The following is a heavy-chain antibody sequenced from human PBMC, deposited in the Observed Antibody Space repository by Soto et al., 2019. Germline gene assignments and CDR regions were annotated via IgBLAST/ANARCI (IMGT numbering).Heavy chain of an antibody. V-gene: IGHV4-59*08. D-gene: IGHD1-26*01. CDR2: IYYSGGT. Sequence: QVKLQESGPGLVKPSETLSLTCTVSGGSISSYYWSWIRQPPGKGLEWIGYIYYSGGTNYNPSLKSRVTISVDSSKNHFSLKLSSVTAADTAVYYCARRYGGNLDYWGQGTLVTVSS. CDR3: ARRYGGNLDY. J-gene: IGHJ4*02. CDR1: GGSISSYY.